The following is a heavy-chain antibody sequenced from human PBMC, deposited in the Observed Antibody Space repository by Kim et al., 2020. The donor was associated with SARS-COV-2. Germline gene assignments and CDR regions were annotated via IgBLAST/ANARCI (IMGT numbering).Heavy chain of an antibody. J-gene: IGHJ6*02. D-gene: IGHD6-19*01. Sequence: KSRVTISVDKSKNQFSVKLSSVTAADTAVYYCARTNSSGWYGSYYYGMDVWGQGTTVTVSS. V-gene: IGHV4-4*02. CDR3: ARTNSSGWYGSYYYGMDV.